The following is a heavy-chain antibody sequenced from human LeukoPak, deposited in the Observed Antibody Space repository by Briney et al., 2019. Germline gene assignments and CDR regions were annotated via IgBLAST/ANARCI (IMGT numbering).Heavy chain of an antibody. D-gene: IGHD4-23*01. CDR3: ARIDYGGNSGNFQH. CDR2: ISSSSYI. V-gene: IGHV3-21*01. J-gene: IGHJ1*01. CDR1: GFTFSSYS. Sequence: GGSLRLSCAASGFTFSSYSMNWVRQAPGKGLEWVSSISSSSYIYYTDSVKGRFTISRDNAKNSLYLQMNSLRAEDTAVYYCARIDYGGNSGNFQHWGQGTLVTVSS.